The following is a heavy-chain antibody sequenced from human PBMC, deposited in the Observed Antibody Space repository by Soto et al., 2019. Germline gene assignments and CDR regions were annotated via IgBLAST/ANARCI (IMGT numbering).Heavy chain of an antibody. J-gene: IGHJ4*02. V-gene: IGHV4-61*01. CDR3: ARVRWFGELLIQAFDY. CDR1: GGSVSSGSYY. CDR2: IYYSGST. D-gene: IGHD3-10*01. Sequence: PSETLSLTCTVSGGSVSSGSYYWSWIRQPPGKGLEWIGYIYYSGSTNYNPSLKSRVTISVDTSKNQFSLKLSSVTAADTAVYYCARVRWFGELLIQAFDYWGQGTLVTVSS.